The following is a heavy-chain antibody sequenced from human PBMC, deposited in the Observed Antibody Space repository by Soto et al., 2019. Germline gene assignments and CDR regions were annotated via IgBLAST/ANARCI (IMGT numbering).Heavy chain of an antibody. V-gene: IGHV4-30-2*01. CDR1: GGSMSRGGQS. D-gene: IGHD3-10*01. Sequence: SETLSLTCAVSGGSMSRGGQSWSWIRQPPGKGLEWLGFIYYTGSTYYNPSLKSRVTLSVDRSKNQFSLNLTSVTAADTAMYFCERAPPGPSHRWYVWGQGNTVTVSS. CDR2: IYYTGST. CDR3: ERAPPGPSHRWYV. J-gene: IGHJ6*02.